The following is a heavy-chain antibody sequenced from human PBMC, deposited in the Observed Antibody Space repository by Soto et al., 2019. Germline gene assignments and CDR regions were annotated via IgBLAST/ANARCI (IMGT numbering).Heavy chain of an antibody. D-gene: IGHD3-9*01. V-gene: IGHV2-5*02. CDR2: IYWDYDK. J-gene: IGHJ3*02. CDR3: APRRVYDSLTGDQAVDAFGI. Sequence: ITFKQSGPTLVTPTQTVTLTCTFSVFSLSNRSVGVAWIRQPTGTALDWLALIYWDYDKRYSPSLRSRLTVTQDISKNQVVLRMINIDPVDTATYFCAPRRVYDSLTGDQAVDAFGIWGRGTMVTVSS. CDR1: VFSLSNRSVG.